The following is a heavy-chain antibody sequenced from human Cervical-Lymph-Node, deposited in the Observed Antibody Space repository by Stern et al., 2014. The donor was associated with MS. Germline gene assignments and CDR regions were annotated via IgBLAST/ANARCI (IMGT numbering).Heavy chain of an antibody. CDR2: ISHDGSKK. J-gene: IGHJ4*02. Sequence: VQLLESGGGVVQPGRSLRLSCAGSGFTFSTYGMHWVRQAPGKGLEWVALISHDGSKKYYVDSVKGRFTISRDNSKNTMYVLMNSLRDEDTAVYYCAKDRGSGWSLDYWGQGTLVIVSS. CDR3: AKDRGSGWSLDY. CDR1: GFTFSTYG. D-gene: IGHD6-19*01. V-gene: IGHV3-30*18.